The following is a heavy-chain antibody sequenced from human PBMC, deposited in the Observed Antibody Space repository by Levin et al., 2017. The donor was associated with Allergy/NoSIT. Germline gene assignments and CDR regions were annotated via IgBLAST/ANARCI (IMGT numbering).Heavy chain of an antibody. CDR2: IKHDGSEK. D-gene: IGHD2-8*01. CDR3: ARVSGDCNNAECKGDAFDI. J-gene: IGHJ3*02. Sequence: GGSLRLSCAASGFTFSSNWMTWVRQAPGKGLEWVANIKHDGSEKYYVDSVKGRFTISRDNAKNSLYLQMNSLRVEDTAVYSCARVSGDCNNAECKGDAFDIWGQGTMVTVSS. CDR1: GFTFSSNW. V-gene: IGHV3-7*03.